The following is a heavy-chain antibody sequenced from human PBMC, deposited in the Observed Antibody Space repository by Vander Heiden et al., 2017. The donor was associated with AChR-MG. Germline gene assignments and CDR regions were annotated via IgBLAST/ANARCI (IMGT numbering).Heavy chain of an antibody. D-gene: IGHD2-15*01. V-gene: IGHV3-48*01. CDR3: ARGSFQYGMDV. CDR2: INTISTAM. J-gene: IGHJ6*02. CDR1: GFTFSNYG. Sequence: EVQLVESGGGLVQPGGSLRLSGAASGFTFSNYGVNWVRQAPGKGLEWVSYINTISTAMYYADSVKGRFTISRDNAKKSLYLQMNSLRAEDTAVYYCARGSFQYGMDVWGQGTTVTISS.